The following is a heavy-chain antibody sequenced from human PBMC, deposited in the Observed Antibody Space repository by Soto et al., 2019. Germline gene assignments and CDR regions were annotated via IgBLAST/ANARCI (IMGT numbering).Heavy chain of an antibody. CDR3: ARSGCSSTSCLEDY. Sequence: GGSLRLSGAASGFTFSSYSMNWVRQAPGKGLEWVSYISSSSSTIYYADSVKGRFTISRDNAKNSLYLQMNSLRDEDTAVYYCARSGCSSTSCLEDYWGQGTLVTVSS. V-gene: IGHV3-48*02. D-gene: IGHD2-2*01. J-gene: IGHJ4*02. CDR1: GFTFSSYS. CDR2: ISSSSSTI.